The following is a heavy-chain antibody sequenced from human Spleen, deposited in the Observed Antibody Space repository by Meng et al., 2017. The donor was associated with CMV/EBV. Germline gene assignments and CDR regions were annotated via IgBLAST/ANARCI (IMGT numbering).Heavy chain of an antibody. D-gene: IGHD2-2*01. CDR2: ISYDGSNK. V-gene: IGHV3-30-3*02. CDR3: TKEKGYCSKTSCFLGGGLDV. J-gene: IGHJ6*02. Sequence: GGSLRLSCAASGFIFGSYGMHWVRQAPGKGLEWVAVISYDGSNKYYADSVKGRFTISRDNSKNTLYLQMTSLRADDTALYYCTKEKGYCSKTSCFLGGGLDVWGQGTTVTV. CDR1: GFIFGSYG.